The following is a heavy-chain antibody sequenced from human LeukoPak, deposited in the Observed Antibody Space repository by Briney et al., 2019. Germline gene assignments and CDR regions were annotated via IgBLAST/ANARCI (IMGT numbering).Heavy chain of an antibody. J-gene: IGHJ6*03. CDR2: IFHTGST. D-gene: IGHD3-3*01. CDR3: ARGGYYTLEYYYYMEV. V-gene: IGHV4-38-2*02. CDR1: GDSISSGNY. Sequence: SETLSLTCTVSGDSISSGNYWGWILQPPGKGLEWIVSIFHTGSTYFNLSLKSRVTISVDTSKNQFSLKLNSVTAADTAVYYCARGGYYTLEYYYYMEVWGKGTTVTVSS.